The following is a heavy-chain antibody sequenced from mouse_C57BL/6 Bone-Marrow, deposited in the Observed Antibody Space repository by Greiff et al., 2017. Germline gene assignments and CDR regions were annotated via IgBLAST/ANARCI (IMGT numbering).Heavy chain of an antibody. Sequence: EVQLVESGAELVRPGASVKLSCTASGFNIKDDYMHWVKQRPEQGLEWIGWIDPENGDTEYASKFQGKAPITADTSSNTAYLQLSSLTSEDTAVYYCTTSLITTVPRYYFDYWGQGTTLTVSS. J-gene: IGHJ2*01. CDR3: TTSLITTVPRYYFDY. CDR1: GFNIKDDY. CDR2: IDPENGDT. V-gene: IGHV14-4*01. D-gene: IGHD1-1*01.